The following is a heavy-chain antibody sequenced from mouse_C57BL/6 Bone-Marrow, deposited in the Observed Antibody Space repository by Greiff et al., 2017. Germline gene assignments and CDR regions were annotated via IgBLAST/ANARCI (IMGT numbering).Heavy chain of an antibody. CDR2: IRPNSGSN. J-gene: IGHJ1*03. Sequence: VQLQQPGGGLVQPGASVKLSCEASGYTFSSYWMHWVKQRPGQGLEWIGMIRPNSGSNISNEEANGKATLTVAKSASTAYMQLSSLTSEDSAVYYCERLYSNRYFDGWGTGSTLTVSA. V-gene: IGHV1-64*01. CDR3: ERLYSNRYFDG. CDR1: GYTFSSYW. D-gene: IGHD2-5*01.